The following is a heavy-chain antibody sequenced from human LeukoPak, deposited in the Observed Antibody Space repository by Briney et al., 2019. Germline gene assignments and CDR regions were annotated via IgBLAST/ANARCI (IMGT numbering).Heavy chain of an antibody. CDR1: GFTFSSYD. D-gene: IGHD1-26*01. Sequence: GGSLRLSCAASGFTFSSYDMHWVRQAPGKGLEWVSAISGSGGSTYYADSVKGRFTISRDNSKNTLYLQMNSLRAEDTAVYYCAKDLTYSGSYWVYWGQGTLVTVSS. CDR3: AKDLTYSGSYWVY. V-gene: IGHV3-23*01. CDR2: ISGSGGST. J-gene: IGHJ4*02.